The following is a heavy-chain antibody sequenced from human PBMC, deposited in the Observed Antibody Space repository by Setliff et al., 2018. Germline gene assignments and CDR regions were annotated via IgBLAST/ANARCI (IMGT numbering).Heavy chain of an antibody. J-gene: IGHJ1*01. CDR3: VREGYSEYFQD. Sequence: PSETLSLTCNVSGAPVSSHYWDWIRQPPGKGLEWIGFISYSGITTYNVSLKSRVSISVDTSKNQLSLTLSSVTAADTAVYYCVREGYSEYFQDWGRGTLVTVSS. CDR2: ISYSGIT. D-gene: IGHD1-1*01. CDR1: GAPVSSHY. V-gene: IGHV4-59*02.